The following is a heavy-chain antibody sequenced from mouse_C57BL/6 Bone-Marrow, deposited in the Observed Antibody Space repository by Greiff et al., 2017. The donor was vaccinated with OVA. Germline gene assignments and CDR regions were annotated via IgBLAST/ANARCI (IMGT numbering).Heavy chain of an antibody. CDR3: ARYRKGYFDY. J-gene: IGHJ2*01. V-gene: IGHV1-80*01. CDR2: IYPGDGDT. CDR1: GYAFSSYW. Sequence: QVQLKESGAELVKPGASVKISCKASGYAFSSYWMNWVKQRPGKGLEWIGQIYPGDGDTNYNGKFEGKATLTADKSSSTAYMQLSSLTSEDSAVYFCARYRKGYFDYWGQGTTLTVSS.